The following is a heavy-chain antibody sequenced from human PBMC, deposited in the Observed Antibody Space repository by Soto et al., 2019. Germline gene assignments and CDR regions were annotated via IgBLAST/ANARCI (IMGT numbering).Heavy chain of an antibody. D-gene: IGHD3-22*01. J-gene: IGHJ4*02. CDR3: ARHVTAVVNFDX. CDR2: IYYSGSS. V-gene: IGHV4-39*01. Sequence: PSETLSLTFTVSGGSISSSSYYWGWIRQPPGKGLEVIGSIYYSGSSYCNPSLKRGVTISVDTSKNQFSLKLSSVTAADTAVYYCARHVTAVVNFDXWGQVTLVTVSX. CDR1: GGSISSSSYY.